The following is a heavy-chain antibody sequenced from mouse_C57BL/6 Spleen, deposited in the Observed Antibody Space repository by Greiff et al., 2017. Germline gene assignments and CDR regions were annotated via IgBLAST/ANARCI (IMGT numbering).Heavy chain of an antibody. CDR1: GYNITGYY. J-gene: IGHJ2*01. Sequence: EVQLQQSGAELVRPGASVKLSCTASGYNITGYYMRWVKQRPGQGLEWIGGIDPEGGDTDYAPKFQGKATRTADTSSNTAYLQLSSLKSEDTAVYYCTTGSFDYWGQGTTLTVSS. CDR3: TTGSFDY. CDR2: IDPEGGDT. V-gene: IGHV14-1*01.